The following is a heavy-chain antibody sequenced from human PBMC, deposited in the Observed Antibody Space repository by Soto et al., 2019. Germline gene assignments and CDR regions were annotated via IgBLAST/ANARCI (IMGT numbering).Heavy chain of an antibody. Sequence: QVQLVQSGTEVKKPGSSVKVSCKASGGTFRSNAISWVRKAPGQGLEWRGGLIPIFGTTNYAQKFQGRVTITADESASTAYMELSSLRSDDTAVYYCASLPSFYYGSGYGMDVWGQGTTVTVSS. D-gene: IGHD3-10*01. J-gene: IGHJ6*02. CDR2: LIPIFGTT. CDR3: ASLPSFYYGSGYGMDV. CDR1: GGTFRSNA. V-gene: IGHV1-69*01.